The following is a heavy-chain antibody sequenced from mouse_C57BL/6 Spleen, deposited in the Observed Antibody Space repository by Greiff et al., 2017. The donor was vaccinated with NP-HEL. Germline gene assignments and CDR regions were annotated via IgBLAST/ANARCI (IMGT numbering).Heavy chain of an antibody. CDR2: INPYNGGT. V-gene: IGHV1-19*01. CDR1: GYTFTDYY. CDR3: ARGITTVVGPFDY. J-gene: IGHJ2*01. Sequence: EVKLVESGPVLVKPGASVKMSCKASGYTFTDYYMIWVKQSHGKSLEWIGVINPYNGGTSYNQKFKGKATLTVDKSSSTAYMELNSLTSEDSAVYYCARGITTVVGPFDYWGQGTTLTVSS. D-gene: IGHD1-1*01.